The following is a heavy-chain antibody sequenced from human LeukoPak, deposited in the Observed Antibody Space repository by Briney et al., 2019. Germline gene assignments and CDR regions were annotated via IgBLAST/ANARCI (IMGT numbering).Heavy chain of an antibody. Sequence: SGGSLRLSCAASGFTFSDYYMSWLRQAPGKGLEWVANIKHEGNKKYYVDSVKGRFTISRDNAKNSLYLQMNSLRAEDTAVYYCARAMVRGVTHYYFDYWGQGTLVTVSS. CDR2: IKHEGNKK. CDR3: ARAMVRGVTHYYFDY. J-gene: IGHJ4*02. CDR1: GFTFSDYY. D-gene: IGHD3-10*01. V-gene: IGHV3-7*01.